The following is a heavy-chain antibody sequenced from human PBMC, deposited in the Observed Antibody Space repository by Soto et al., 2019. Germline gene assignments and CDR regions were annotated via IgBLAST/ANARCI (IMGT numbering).Heavy chain of an antibody. CDR3: ARVAY. CDR2: IYTSGTT. V-gene: IGHV4-4*07. Sequence: PSETLSLTCTVSGGSITVYYLNWIRQPAGKGLEWIGHIYTSGTTNYNPSFKSRVTMSLDTSQNQNSLFLQMNTLRPEDTAMYYCARVAYWGPGTQVTVSS. CDR1: GGSITVYY. J-gene: IGHJ4*02.